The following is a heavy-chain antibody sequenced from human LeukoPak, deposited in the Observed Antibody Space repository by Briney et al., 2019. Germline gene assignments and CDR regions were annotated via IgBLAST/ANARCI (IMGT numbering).Heavy chain of an antibody. CDR2: IVVGSGHT. D-gene: IGHD3-22*01. V-gene: IGHV1-58*01. Sequence: SVKVSCKASGFTFTSSAVQWVRQARGQRLEWIGWIVVGSGHTNYAQKFQERVTITRDMSTSTAYMELSSLRSEDTAVYYCAAEDYYDSSRTFDYWGQGTLVTVSS. CDR1: GFTFTSSA. J-gene: IGHJ4*02. CDR3: AAEDYYDSSRTFDY.